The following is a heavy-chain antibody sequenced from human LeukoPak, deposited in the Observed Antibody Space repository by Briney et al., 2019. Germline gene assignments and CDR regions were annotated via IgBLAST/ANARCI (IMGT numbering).Heavy chain of an antibody. Sequence: SETLSLTCTVSGNSINIHSYYWGWIRQPPVKGLEWIGIVYYDGTFYSNPSLDTRVDVFVDTSRDQFSLKLSSVTAADTAVYYCARLGGGSYYELDYWGQGTLVTVSS. J-gene: IGHJ4*02. V-gene: IGHV4-39*01. CDR1: GNSINIHSYY. CDR2: VYYDGTF. D-gene: IGHD1-26*01. CDR3: ARLGGGSYYELDY.